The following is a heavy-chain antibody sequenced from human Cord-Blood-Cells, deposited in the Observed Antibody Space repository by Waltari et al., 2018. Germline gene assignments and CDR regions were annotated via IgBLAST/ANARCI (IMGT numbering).Heavy chain of an antibody. CDR2: IIPILGIA. CDR1: GGTFSSYT. D-gene: IGHD6-19*01. CDR3: ARSGGGVAGAFDI. V-gene: IGHV1-69*02. Sequence: QVQLVQSGAEVKKPRPSVKVSCKASGGTFSSYTISWVRQAPGQGLEWMGRIIPILGIANYAQKFQGRVTITADKSTNTAYMELSSLRSEDTAVYYCARSGGGVAGAFDIWGQGTMVTVSS. J-gene: IGHJ3*02.